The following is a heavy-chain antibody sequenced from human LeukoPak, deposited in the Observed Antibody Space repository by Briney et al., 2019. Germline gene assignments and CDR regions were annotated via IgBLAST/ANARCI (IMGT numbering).Heavy chain of an antibody. CDR3: STSDFWTVTEDF. V-gene: IGHV3-49*04. J-gene: IGHJ4*02. Sequence: GGSLRLSCTASGFTFGDYAMSWVRQAPGKGLEWVGFIRSKAYGGTTEYAASVKGRFAISRDDSKNTLYLQMNSLQTEDTAVYYCSTSDFWTVTEDFWGQGTPVTVSS. D-gene: IGHD3/OR15-3a*01. CDR1: GFTFGDYA. CDR2: IRSKAYGGTT.